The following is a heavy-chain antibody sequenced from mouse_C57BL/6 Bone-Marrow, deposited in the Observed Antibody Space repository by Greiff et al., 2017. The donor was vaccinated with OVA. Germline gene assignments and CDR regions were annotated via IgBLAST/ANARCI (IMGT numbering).Heavy chain of an antibody. Sequence: EVKLVESGGDLVKPGGSLKLSCAASGFTFSSYGMSWVRQTPDKRLEWVATISSGGSYTYYPDSVKGRFTISRDNAKNTLYLQMSSLKSEDTAMYYCARWHYGSSYWFAYWGQGTLVTVSA. CDR2: ISSGGSYT. V-gene: IGHV5-6*01. CDR3: ARWHYGSSYWFAY. J-gene: IGHJ3*01. CDR1: GFTFSSYG. D-gene: IGHD1-1*01.